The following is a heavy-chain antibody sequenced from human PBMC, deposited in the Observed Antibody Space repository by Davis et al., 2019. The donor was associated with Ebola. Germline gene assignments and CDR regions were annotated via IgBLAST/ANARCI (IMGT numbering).Heavy chain of an antibody. CDR3: GGDLDY. Sequence: MPSETLSLTCAVYGGSFSGYYWSWIRQPPGKGLEWIGYISYSGSTNYNPSLKSRVTISVDTSKNQFSLKLSSVTAADTAVYYCGGDLDYWGQGTLVTVSS. D-gene: IGHD3-16*01. CDR1: GGSFSGYY. J-gene: IGHJ4*02. V-gene: IGHV4-59*08. CDR2: ISYSGST.